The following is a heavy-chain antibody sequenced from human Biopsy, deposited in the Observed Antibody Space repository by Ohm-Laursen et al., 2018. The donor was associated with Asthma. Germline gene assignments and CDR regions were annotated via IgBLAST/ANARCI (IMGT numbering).Heavy chain of an antibody. Sequence: SLRLSCAASGITFSTYGMHWVRQAPGKGLEWVSFIWYDGRKKTYADSVKGRFTISRDNSKNNLYLQMNSLRAEDTAVYYCARKIAARGGMGVWGQGTTVTVSS. CDR3: ARKIAARGGMGV. D-gene: IGHD6-6*01. V-gene: IGHV3-33*01. CDR2: IWYDGRKK. CDR1: GITFSTYG. J-gene: IGHJ6*02.